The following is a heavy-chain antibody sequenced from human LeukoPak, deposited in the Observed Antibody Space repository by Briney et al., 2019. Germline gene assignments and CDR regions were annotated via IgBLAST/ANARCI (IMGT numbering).Heavy chain of an antibody. D-gene: IGHD6-13*01. Sequence: ASVKVSCKASGYTFTSYGISWVRQAPGQGLEWMGGIIPIFGTANYAQKFQGRVTITADESTSTAYMELSSLRSEDTAVYYCAREGIAAAGTRGREPGNWFDPWGQGTLVTVSS. CDR2: IIPIFGTA. J-gene: IGHJ5*02. V-gene: IGHV1-69*13. CDR1: GYTFTSYG. CDR3: AREGIAAAGTRGREPGNWFDP.